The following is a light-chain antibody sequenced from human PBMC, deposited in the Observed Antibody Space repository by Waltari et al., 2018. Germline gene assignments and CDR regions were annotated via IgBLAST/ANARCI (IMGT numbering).Light chain of an antibody. CDR1: QSVRSSY. CDR2: GAS. Sequence: DIVLTQSPGTLSLPPGERATLSCRASQSVRSSYLAWYQQKPGQAPRLLIYGASSRATGIPDRFSGSGSGTDFTLTISRLEPEDFAVYYCQQYGSSPLTFGGGTKVEFK. V-gene: IGKV3-20*01. J-gene: IGKJ4*01. CDR3: QQYGSSPLT.